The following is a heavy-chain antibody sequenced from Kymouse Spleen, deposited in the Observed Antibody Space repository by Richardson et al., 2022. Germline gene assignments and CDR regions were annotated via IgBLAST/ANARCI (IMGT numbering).Heavy chain of an antibody. CDR3: ARDQSGSYYYYYYGMDV. CDR2: ISAYNGNT. V-gene: IGHV1-18*01. J-gene: IGHJ6*02. CDR1: GYTFTSYG. Sequence: QVQLVQSGAEVKKPGASVKVSCKASGYTFTSYGISWVRQAPGQGLEWMGWISAYNGNTNYAQKLQGRVTMTTDTSTSTAYMELRSLRSDDTAVYYCARDQSGSYYYYYYGMDVWGQGTTVTVSS. D-gene: IGHD1-26*01.